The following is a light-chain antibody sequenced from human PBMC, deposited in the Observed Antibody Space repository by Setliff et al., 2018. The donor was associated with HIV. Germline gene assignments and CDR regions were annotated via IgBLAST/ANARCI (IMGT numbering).Light chain of an antibody. CDR2: DND. CDR3: GTWDRSLRAGV. Sequence: QSVLTQPPAVSAAPGQKVTISCSGSNSNICTDYVSWYQLLPGTAPKLLIYDNDKRPSGIPDRFSGSKSGTSATLDITGLQTGDEGDYYCGTWDRSLRAGVFGGGTKVTVL. J-gene: IGLJ2*01. CDR1: NSNICTDY. V-gene: IGLV1-51*01.